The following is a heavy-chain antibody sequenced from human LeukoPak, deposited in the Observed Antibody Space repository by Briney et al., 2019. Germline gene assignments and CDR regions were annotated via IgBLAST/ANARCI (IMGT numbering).Heavy chain of an antibody. Sequence: ASVKVSCKASGYTFTGYYTHWVRQAPGQGLEWMGWINPNSGGTNYAQKFQGRVTMTRDTSISTAYMELSRLRSDDTAVYYCARALGLVKNWFDPWGQGTLVTVSS. CDR1: GYTFTGYY. D-gene: IGHD3/OR15-3a*01. CDR3: ARALGLVKNWFDP. J-gene: IGHJ5*02. V-gene: IGHV1-2*02. CDR2: INPNSGGT.